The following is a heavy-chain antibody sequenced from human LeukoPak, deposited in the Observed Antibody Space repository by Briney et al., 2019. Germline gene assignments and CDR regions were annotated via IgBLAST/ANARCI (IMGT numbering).Heavy chain of an antibody. V-gene: IGHV1-69*05. CDR1: GGTFSSYA. J-gene: IGHJ6*03. Sequence: SVKVSCKASGGTFSSYAISWVRQAPGQGLEWMGGIIPIFGTANYAQKSQGRVTITTDESTSTAYMELSSLRSEDTAVYYCATPSIAARLGNGYYYMDVWGKGTTVTVSS. CDR2: IIPIFGTA. CDR3: ATPSIAARLGNGYYYMDV. D-gene: IGHD6-6*01.